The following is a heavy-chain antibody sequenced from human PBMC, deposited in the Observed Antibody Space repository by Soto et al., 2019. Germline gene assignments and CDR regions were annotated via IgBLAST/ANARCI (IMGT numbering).Heavy chain of an antibody. J-gene: IGHJ5*01. V-gene: IGHV6-1*01. Sequence: SQTLSLTCAISGDSVSSSSVTWNWIRQSPSRGLEWLGRTYYRSKWYNDYAVSVKGRISINPDTANNQFSLQLNSVTADDTAVYYCARLIGNSWLDSWGQGTLVTVSS. CDR2: TYYRSKWYN. CDR3: ARLIGNSWLDS. CDR1: GDSVSSSSVT. D-gene: IGHD2-8*01.